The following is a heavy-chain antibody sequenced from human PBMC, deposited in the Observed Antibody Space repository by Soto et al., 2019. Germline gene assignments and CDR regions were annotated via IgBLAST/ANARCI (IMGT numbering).Heavy chain of an antibody. Sequence: HPGGSLRLSCAASGFSFGSYALSWVRQAPGKGLEWVSTISGSDGKTFYADAVKGRFSISRDTSQNTLYLQMNSLRAEDTAVYYCAKDWECEHNNRWTKASWGQGTQVPVSS. CDR1: GFSFGSYA. CDR2: ISGSDGKT. J-gene: IGHJ5*02. CDR3: AKDWECEHNNRWTKAS. V-gene: IGHV3-23*01. D-gene: IGHD1-26*01.